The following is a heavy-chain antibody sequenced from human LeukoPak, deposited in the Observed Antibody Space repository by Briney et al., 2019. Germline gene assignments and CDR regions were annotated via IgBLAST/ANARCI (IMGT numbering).Heavy chain of an antibody. D-gene: IGHD3-22*01. V-gene: IGHV1-2*06. J-gene: IGHJ5*02. CDR1: GYTFTGYY. CDR2: INPNSGGT. Sequence: ASVTVSCTASGYTFTGYYMHWVRQAPGQGLEWMGRINPNSGGTNYAQKFQGRVTMTRDTSISTAYMELSRLRSDDTAVYYCARDLNYYDSPDRFDPWGQGTLVTVSS. CDR3: ARDLNYYDSPDRFDP.